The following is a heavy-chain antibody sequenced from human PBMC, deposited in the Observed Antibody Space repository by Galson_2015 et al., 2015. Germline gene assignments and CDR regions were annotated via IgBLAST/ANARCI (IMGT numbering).Heavy chain of an antibody. Sequence: SVKVSCKASGGTFSSYTISWVRQAPGQGLEWMGRIIPILGIANYAQKFQGRVTITADRSTSTAYMELSSPRSEDTAVYYCASIVGCSGGSCIDYWGQGTLVTVSS. CDR2: IIPILGIA. CDR1: GGTFSSYT. J-gene: IGHJ4*02. V-gene: IGHV1-69*02. CDR3: ASIVGCSGGSCIDY. D-gene: IGHD2-15*01.